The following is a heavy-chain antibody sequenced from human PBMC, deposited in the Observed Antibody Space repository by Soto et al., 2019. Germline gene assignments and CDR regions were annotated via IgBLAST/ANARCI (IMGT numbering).Heavy chain of an antibody. CDR2: IKHDGSDK. CDR1: GFIFSRYW. CDR3: TRDAEVLFVN. J-gene: IGHJ4*02. V-gene: IGHV3-7*01. Sequence: GGSLRLSCAASGFIFSRYWMSWVRQAPGKGLEWLANIKHDGSDKYYVDSVKGRFTISRDNGKNTLYLQMDSLGAEDAALYYCTRDAEVLFVNWGQGTVVTVSS.